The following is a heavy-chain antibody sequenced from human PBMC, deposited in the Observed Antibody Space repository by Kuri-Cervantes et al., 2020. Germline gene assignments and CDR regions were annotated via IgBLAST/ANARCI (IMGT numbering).Heavy chain of an antibody. CDR2: INPNSGGT. V-gene: IGHV1-2*02. D-gene: IGHD4-11*01. CDR3: ARGCPTVINYYYYGMDV. J-gene: IGHJ6*02. Sequence: ASVKVSCKASGYTFTGYYMHWVRQAPGQGLGWMGWINPNSGGTNYAQKFQGRVTMTRDTSISTAYMEQSSLRSEDTAVYYCARGCPTVINYYYYGMDVWGQGTTVTVSS. CDR1: GYTFTGYY.